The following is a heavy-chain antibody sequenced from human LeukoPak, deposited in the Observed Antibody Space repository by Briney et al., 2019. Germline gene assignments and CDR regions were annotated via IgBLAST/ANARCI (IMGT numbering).Heavy chain of an antibody. J-gene: IGHJ6*03. V-gene: IGHV4-38-2*01. D-gene: IGHD3-22*01. Sequence: SETLSLTCAVSVDSVSRDCYWAWCRLSPGNALEWFGAIYRNGDTYYNPSLKSRVTISLVPSKNQFSLRLNSVTAADTAVYYCARAKRDYFENSGYESYYNFMDVWGKGTTVTVSS. CDR1: VDSVSRDCY. CDR2: IYRNGDT. CDR3: ARAKRDYFENSGYESYYNFMDV.